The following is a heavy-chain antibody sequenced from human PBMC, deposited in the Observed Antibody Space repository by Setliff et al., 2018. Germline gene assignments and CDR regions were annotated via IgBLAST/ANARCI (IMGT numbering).Heavy chain of an antibody. D-gene: IGHD3-3*01. CDR2: IYASWST. J-gene: IGHJ2*01. CDR1: GDSINSRTNY. Sequence: SETLSLTCTVSGDSINSRTNYWSWIRQPAGKGPEWIGHIYASWSTKYNPSLKSRVTISLDTSKNHFSLKLSSVTAADMALYYCARNPDFLQYSFDLWGRGTLVTVSS. CDR3: ARNPDFLQYSFDL. V-gene: IGHV4-61*09.